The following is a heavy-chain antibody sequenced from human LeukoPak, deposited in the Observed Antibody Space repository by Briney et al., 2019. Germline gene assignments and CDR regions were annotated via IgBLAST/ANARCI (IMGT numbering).Heavy chain of an antibody. CDR3: ARTYYDFWSGHTTPGWFDP. D-gene: IGHD3-3*01. CDR2: IYTSGST. Sequence: SETLSLTCTVSGGSISSYYWSWIRQPAGKGLEWIGRIYTSGSTNYNPSLKSRVTMSVDTSKNQFSLKLSSVTAADTAVYYCARTYYDFWSGHTTPGWFDPWGQGTLVTVSS. J-gene: IGHJ5*02. V-gene: IGHV4-4*07. CDR1: GGSISSYY.